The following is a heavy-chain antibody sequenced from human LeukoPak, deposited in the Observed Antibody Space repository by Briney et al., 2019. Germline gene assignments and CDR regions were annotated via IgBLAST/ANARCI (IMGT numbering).Heavy chain of an antibody. CDR2: INAGNGNT. J-gene: IGHJ5*02. D-gene: IGHD4-17*01. CDR3: ARVCGYGDYP. Sequence: GASVKVSCKASGYTFTSYAMHWVRQAPGQRLEWMGWINAGNGNTEYSQKFQGRVTITRDTSASTAYMELSSLRSEDTAVYYCARVCGYGDYPWGQGTLVTVSS. CDR1: GYTFTSYA. V-gene: IGHV1-3*01.